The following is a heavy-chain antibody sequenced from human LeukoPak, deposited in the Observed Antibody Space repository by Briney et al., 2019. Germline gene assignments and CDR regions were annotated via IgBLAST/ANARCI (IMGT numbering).Heavy chain of an antibody. J-gene: IGHJ4*02. V-gene: IGHV3-11*04. CDR3: ARDRRRWSTVTTPDFDY. CDR1: GYSISSGYY. Sequence: LSLTCTVSGYSISSGYYWGWIRQPPGKGLEWVSYISSSSSTIYYADSVKGRFTISRDNAKNSLYLQMNSLRAEDTAVYYCARDRRRWSTVTTPDFDYWGQGTLVTVSS. CDR2: ISSSSSTI. D-gene: IGHD4-11*01.